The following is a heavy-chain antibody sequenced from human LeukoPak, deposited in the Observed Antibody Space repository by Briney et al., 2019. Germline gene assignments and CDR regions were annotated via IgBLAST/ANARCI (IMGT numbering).Heavy chain of an antibody. CDR1: GYTFTSYG. V-gene: IGHV1-18*01. J-gene: IGHJ5*02. D-gene: IGHD6-13*01. CDR3: ARDVYSSPPGWFDP. CDR2: ISAYNGNT. Sequence: ASVKASCKASGYTFTSYGISWVRQAPGQGLEWMGWISAYNGNTNYAQKLQGRVTMTTDTSTSTAYMELRSLRSDDTAVYYCARDVYSSPPGWFDPWGQGTLVTVSS.